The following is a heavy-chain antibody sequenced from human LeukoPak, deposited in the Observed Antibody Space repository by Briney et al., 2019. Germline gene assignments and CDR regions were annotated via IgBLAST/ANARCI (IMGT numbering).Heavy chain of an antibody. V-gene: IGHV4-39*02. CDR1: GGTISSSSYY. Sequence: NPSETLSLTCTVSGGTISSSSYYWGWIRQPPGKGLEWIGSIYYSGSTYYNPSLKSRVTISVDTSKNQFSLKLSSVTAADTAVYYCARDPNPIWGQGTMVTVSS. CDR3: ARDPNPI. CDR2: IYYSGST. J-gene: IGHJ3*02.